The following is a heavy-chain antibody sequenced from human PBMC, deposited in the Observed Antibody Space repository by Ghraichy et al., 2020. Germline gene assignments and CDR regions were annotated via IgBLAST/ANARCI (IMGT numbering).Heavy chain of an antibody. CDR2: IWYDGSNK. CDR1: GFTLSSYG. CDR3: ARDGAIFSGMGYYFDY. Sequence: GGSLRLSCAASGFTLSSYGMHWVRQAPGQGLEWVEVIWYDGSNKYYADSVKGRFTISRDNSKNTLYLQMSSLRAEDTAVYYCARDGAIFSGMGYYFDYWGQGTLVTVSS. J-gene: IGHJ4*02. D-gene: IGHD2-21*01. V-gene: IGHV3-33*01.